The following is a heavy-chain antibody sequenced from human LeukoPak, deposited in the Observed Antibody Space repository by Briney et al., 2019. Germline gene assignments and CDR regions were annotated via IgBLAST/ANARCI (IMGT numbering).Heavy chain of an antibody. Sequence: SETLSLTCAVYGGSFSGYYWSWIRQPPGKGLEWIGEINHSGSTNYNPSLKSRVTISVDTSKNQFSLKLSSVTAADTAVYYCARNLIPEQLVLNFWGQGTLVTVSS. D-gene: IGHD6-13*01. J-gene: IGHJ4*02. CDR3: ARNLIPEQLVLNF. CDR1: GGSFSGYY. V-gene: IGHV4-34*01. CDR2: INHSGST.